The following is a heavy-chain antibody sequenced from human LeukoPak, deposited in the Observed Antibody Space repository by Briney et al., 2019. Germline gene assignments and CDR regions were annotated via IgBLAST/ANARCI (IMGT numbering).Heavy chain of an antibody. J-gene: IGHJ5*02. V-gene: IGHV1-18*04. Sequence: ASVKVSCKASGYTFTGYYMHWVRQAPGQGLEWMGWISAYNGNTNYAQKLQGRVTMTIDTSTSTAYMELRSLRSDDTAVYYCARDEGGPIDPWGQGTLVTVSS. D-gene: IGHD3-16*01. CDR2: ISAYNGNT. CDR1: GYTFTGYY. CDR3: ARDEGGPIDP.